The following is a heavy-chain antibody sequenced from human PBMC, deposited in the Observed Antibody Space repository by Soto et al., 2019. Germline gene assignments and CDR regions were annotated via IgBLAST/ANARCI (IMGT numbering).Heavy chain of an antibody. CDR3: TRRPMWRPPLIKDYGMDV. D-gene: IGHD3-16*01. CDR2: VNPNDGDT. CDR1: GYPFTDYY. J-gene: IGHJ6*02. V-gene: IGHV1-2*02. Sequence: QVQLVQSGAEVKKPGASVRVSCKASGYPFTDYYMHWVRQAPGRRPEWMGWVNPNDGDTHYVQKFQGRVTMTVDMSISTGYMELTRLTSGDTALYYCTRRPMWRPPLIKDYGMDVWGQGTTVLVSS.